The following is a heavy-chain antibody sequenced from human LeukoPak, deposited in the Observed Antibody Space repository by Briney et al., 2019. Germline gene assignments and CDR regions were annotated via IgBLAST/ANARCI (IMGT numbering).Heavy chain of an antibody. V-gene: IGHV3-73*01. CDR2: IRSRANSYAT. Sequence: GGSLRLSCAASGFTFSDSGMHWVRQASGKGLEWVGRIRSRANSYATAYAASVRGRFTISRDDSKNTAYLQMNSLRTEDTAVYYCTRRYCSGGSCYSDYWGQGTLATVSS. CDR3: TRRYCSGGSCYSDY. D-gene: IGHD2-15*01. J-gene: IGHJ4*02. CDR1: GFTFSDSG.